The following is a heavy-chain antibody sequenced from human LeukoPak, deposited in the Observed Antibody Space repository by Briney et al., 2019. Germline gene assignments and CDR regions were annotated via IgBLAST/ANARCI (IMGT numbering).Heavy chain of an antibody. CDR2: IYTSRST. CDR3: ARSSSSCWYFGGNNWFDP. CDR1: GGCISCYY. V-gene: IGHV4-4*07. D-gene: IGHD2-2*01. J-gene: IGHJ5*02. Sequence: SETLSLTCTVSGGCISCYYWSWIRQPAGKGLEWIGRIYTSRSTYYNPSLKSRVTMSVDTSRNQFSLMLSSVTAGDTAVYYCARSSSSCWYFGGNNWFDPWGQGTLVTVSS.